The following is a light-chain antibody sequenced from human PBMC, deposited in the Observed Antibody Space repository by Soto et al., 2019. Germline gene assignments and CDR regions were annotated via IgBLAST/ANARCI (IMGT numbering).Light chain of an antibody. CDR1: SGSIASGY. V-gene: IGLV6-57*03. CDR3: QSYHSSTPYV. J-gene: IGLJ1*01. CDR2: EDN. Sequence: FMLTQPHSVSESPGKTVTISCTRSSGSIASGYVQWYQHRPGSAPTTVIYEDNQRPSGVPDRFSGSIDTSSNSASLTISGLKTEDEADYYCQSYHSSTPYVFGTGTKVTVL.